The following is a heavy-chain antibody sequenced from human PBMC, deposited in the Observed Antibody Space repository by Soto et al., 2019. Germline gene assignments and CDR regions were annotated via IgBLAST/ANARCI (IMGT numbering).Heavy chain of an antibody. CDR1: GYTFTSYY. J-gene: IGHJ4*02. CDR2: INTSGGST. Sequence: QVQLVQSGAEVKKPGASVNLSCKASGYTFTSYYMHWVRQAPGQGLEWMGIINTSGGSTTYAHSFQGRVTITRDTSTSTVYMDLSSLSSEDTAVYYCARRRPSDSSFDYWGQGTLVTVSS. D-gene: IGHD2-15*01. V-gene: IGHV1-46*01. CDR3: ARRRPSDSSFDY.